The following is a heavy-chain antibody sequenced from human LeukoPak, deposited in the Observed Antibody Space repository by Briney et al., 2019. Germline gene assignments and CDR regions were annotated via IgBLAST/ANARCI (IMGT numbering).Heavy chain of an antibody. Sequence: GRSLRLSCAASGFTFDDYAMHWVRQAPGKGLEWVSGISWNSGSIGYADSVKGRFTISRDNAKNSLYLQMNSLRAEDTALYYCAKDKVKGSGSSRAGYYYGMDVWGQGTTVTVSS. CDR3: AKDKVKGSGSSRAGYYYGMDV. CDR2: ISWNSGSI. D-gene: IGHD3-10*01. J-gene: IGHJ6*02. V-gene: IGHV3-9*01. CDR1: GFTFDDYA.